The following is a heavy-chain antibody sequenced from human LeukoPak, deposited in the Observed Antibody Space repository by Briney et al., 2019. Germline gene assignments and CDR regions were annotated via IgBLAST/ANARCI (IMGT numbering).Heavy chain of an antibody. CDR1: GFTFFSYT. CDR3: AELGITMIGGV. Sequence: GGSLRLSCAASGFTFFSYTMNWVRQAPGKGLEWVSSISSSSSYIYYADSVKGRFTISRDNAKNSLYLQMSSLRAEDTAVYYCAELGITMIGGVWGKGTTVTISS. CDR2: ISSSSSYI. J-gene: IGHJ6*04. D-gene: IGHD3-10*02. V-gene: IGHV3-21*01.